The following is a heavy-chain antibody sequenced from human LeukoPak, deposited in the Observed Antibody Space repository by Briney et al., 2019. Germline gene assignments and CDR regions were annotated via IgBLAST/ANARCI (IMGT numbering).Heavy chain of an antibody. V-gene: IGHV1-46*01. J-gene: IGHJ1*01. CDR1: GYTFTSYY. CDR2: INPSGGST. CDR3: ATLPTYCSSTSCYQYFQH. Sequence: ASVKVSCKASGYTFTSYYMHWVRQAPGQGLEWMGIINPSGGSTSYAQKFQGRVTMTRDTSTSTVYMELSSLRSEDTAVYYCATLPTYCSSTSCYQYFQHWGQGTLVTVSS. D-gene: IGHD2-2*01.